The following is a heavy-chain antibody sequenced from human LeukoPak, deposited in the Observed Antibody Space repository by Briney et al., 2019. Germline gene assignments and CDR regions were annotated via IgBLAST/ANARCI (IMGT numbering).Heavy chain of an antibody. CDR3: ARDRLRFLEWLTTFDY. CDR2: IKQDGSEK. J-gene: IGHJ4*02. CDR1: GFTFSSYW. V-gene: IGHV3-7*01. Sequence: PGGSLRLSCAASGFTFSSYWMSWVRQAPGKGLEWVANIKQDGSEKYYVDSVKGRFTISRDNAKNSLYLQMNSLRAEDTAVYYCARDRLRFLEWLTTFDYWGQGTLVTVSS. D-gene: IGHD3-3*01.